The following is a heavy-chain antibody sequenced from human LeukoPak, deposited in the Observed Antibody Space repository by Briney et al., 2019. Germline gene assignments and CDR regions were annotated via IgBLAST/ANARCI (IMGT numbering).Heavy chain of an antibody. J-gene: IGHJ3*02. Sequence: GGSLRLSCAASGFSFRSDGMHWVRQGPRKGLEWVPAIWYDGSNKYYTASVKGRFTISRDTSKKTLYLQMNSLRAEDTALYYCSSGSGNAFDIWGQATMVTVSS. D-gene: IGHD3-10*01. CDR1: GFSFRSDG. CDR2: IWYDGSNK. CDR3: SSGSGNAFDI. V-gene: IGHV3-33*01.